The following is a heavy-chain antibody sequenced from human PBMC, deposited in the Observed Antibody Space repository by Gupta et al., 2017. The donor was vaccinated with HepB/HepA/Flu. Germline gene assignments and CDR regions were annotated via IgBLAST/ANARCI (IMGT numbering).Heavy chain of an antibody. J-gene: IGHJ4*02. V-gene: IGHV3-21*01. CDR3: ARDLSTVAARPTVFDY. Sequence: VQLVESGGALVKPGGSLRLSCAASGFTFTSYAMNWVRQVPGKGLEWVSSISATGSYVYYADSVKGRFTISRDNANDSLYLQMNSLRAEDTAVYYCARDLSTVAARPTVFDYWGQGTLVTVSS. CDR1: GFTFTSYA. D-gene: IGHD6-6*01. CDR2: ISATGSYV.